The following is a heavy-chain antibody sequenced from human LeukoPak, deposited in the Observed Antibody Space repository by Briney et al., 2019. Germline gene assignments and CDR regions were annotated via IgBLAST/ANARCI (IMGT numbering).Heavy chain of an antibody. J-gene: IGHJ4*02. CDR2: FSGSGDST. CDR3: AKGATLIRGVIPFVDY. Sequence: GGSLRLSCAASGFTFSSSAMNWVRQAPGKGLEWVSGFSGSGDSTHYADSVKGRFTISRDISKNTLYLQMNSLGAEDTAVYYCAKGATLIRGVIPFVDYWGQGTLVTASS. V-gene: IGHV3-23*01. CDR1: GFTFSSSA. D-gene: IGHD3-10*01.